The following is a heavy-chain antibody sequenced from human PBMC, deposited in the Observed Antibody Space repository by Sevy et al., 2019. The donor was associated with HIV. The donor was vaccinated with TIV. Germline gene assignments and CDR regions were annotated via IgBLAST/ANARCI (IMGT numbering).Heavy chain of an antibody. CDR3: AREGCTKPHDY. Sequence: GGSLRLSCAASGFTFSKHSMSWVRQPPGKGLEWVSTLSFGCGEINYADSVKGRFTISRDNSKSSVYLQMNNLRPEDTAVYYCAREGCTKPHDYWGQGTLVIVSS. V-gene: IGHV3-23*01. D-gene: IGHD2-8*01. CDR2: LSFGCGEI. J-gene: IGHJ4*02. CDR1: GFTFSKHS.